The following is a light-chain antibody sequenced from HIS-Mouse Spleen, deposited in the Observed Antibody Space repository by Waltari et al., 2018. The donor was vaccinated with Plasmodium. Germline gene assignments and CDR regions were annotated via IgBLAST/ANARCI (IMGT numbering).Light chain of an antibody. V-gene: IGKV3-15*01. CDR1: QSVTSN. CDR3: QQYNNWSFT. Sequence: EIVMLQSPATLSVSPGERATLSCRASQSVTSNLAWYHQKPGQAPRLLIYGASTRATGIPARFSGSGSGTEFTLTISSLQSEDFAVYYCQQYNNWSFTFGPGTKVDIK. CDR2: GAS. J-gene: IGKJ3*01.